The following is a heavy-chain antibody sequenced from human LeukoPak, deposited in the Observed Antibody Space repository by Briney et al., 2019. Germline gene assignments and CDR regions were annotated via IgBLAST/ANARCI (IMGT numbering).Heavy chain of an antibody. CDR3: ARGPDSSGWYSVY. CDR1: GYTFTSYD. Sequence: ASVKVSCKASGYTFTSYDINWVRQAAGQGLEWMGWMNPNSGNTGYAQKFQGRVTMTRNTSISTAYMELSSLRSEDTAVYYCARGPDSSGWYSVYWGQGTLVTVSS. D-gene: IGHD6-19*01. V-gene: IGHV1-8*01. CDR2: MNPNSGNT. J-gene: IGHJ4*02.